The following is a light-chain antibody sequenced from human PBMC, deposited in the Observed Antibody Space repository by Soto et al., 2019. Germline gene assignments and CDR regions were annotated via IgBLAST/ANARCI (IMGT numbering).Light chain of an antibody. CDR3: QQCGSSPWT. CDR2: GVS. Sequence: EIVLTQSPGTLSLSPGEGATLACRASQTISSNFLAWYQQKPGQAPRLFIYGVSIRATGIPDRFSGSGSGTDFTLTISRLEPEDFAVYYCQQCGSSPWTFGQGTTVEIK. V-gene: IGKV3-20*01. CDR1: QTISSNF. J-gene: IGKJ1*01.